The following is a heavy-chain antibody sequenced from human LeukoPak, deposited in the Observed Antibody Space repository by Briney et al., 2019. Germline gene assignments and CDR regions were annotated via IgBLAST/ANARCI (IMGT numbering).Heavy chain of an antibody. Sequence: GASVKVSCKASGYTFTSYGISWVRQAPGQGLEWMGWISAYNGNTNYAQKLQGRVTMTRDTSISTAYMELSRLRSDDTAVYYCAGDPYGKDAFDIWGQGTMVTVSS. CDR1: GYTFTSYG. D-gene: IGHD4-17*01. V-gene: IGHV1-18*01. CDR2: ISAYNGNT. CDR3: AGDPYGKDAFDI. J-gene: IGHJ3*02.